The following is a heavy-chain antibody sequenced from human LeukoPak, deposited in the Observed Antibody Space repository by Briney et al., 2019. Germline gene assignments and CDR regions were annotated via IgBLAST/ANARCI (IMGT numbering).Heavy chain of an antibody. CDR1: GGSFSGYY. D-gene: IGHD6-19*01. CDR2: INNSGST. V-gene: IGHV4-34*01. Sequence: SETLSLTCAVYGGSFSGYYWSWIRQPPGKGLEWIGEINNSGSTNYNPSLKSRVTISVDTPKNQFSLKLSSVTAADTAVYYCARKYSSGWPLKVYYMDVWGKGTTVTVSS. CDR3: ARKYSSGWPLKVYYMDV. J-gene: IGHJ6*03.